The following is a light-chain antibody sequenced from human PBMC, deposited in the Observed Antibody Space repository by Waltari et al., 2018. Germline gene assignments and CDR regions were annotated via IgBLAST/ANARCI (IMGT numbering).Light chain of an antibody. CDR1: QSVSSY. J-gene: IGKJ1*01. Sequence: EIVLTQSPATLSSSPGERATLSCRASQSVSSYLAWYQQKPGQSPRLLIYDASNRATGIPARFSGTGSGTDFTLTISSLEPEDFAVYYCQQRSNWPWTFGQGTKVEI. CDR3: QQRSNWPWT. CDR2: DAS. V-gene: IGKV3-11*01.